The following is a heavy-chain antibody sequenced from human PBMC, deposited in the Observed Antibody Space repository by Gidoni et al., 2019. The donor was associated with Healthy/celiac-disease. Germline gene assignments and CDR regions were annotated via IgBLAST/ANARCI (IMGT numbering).Heavy chain of an antibody. CDR1: GFTFSSYG. D-gene: IGHD6-19*01. CDR2: IWYDGSNK. CDR3: ARDTWYSSGWYSRYGMDV. V-gene: IGHV3-33*01. Sequence: QVQLVESGGGVVHPGRSLRLSCAASGFTFSSYGMHWVRQAPGKGLEWVAVIWYDGSNKYYADSVKGRFTISRDNSKNTLYLQMNSLRAEDTAVYYCARDTWYSSGWYSRYGMDVWGQGTTVTVSS. J-gene: IGHJ6*02.